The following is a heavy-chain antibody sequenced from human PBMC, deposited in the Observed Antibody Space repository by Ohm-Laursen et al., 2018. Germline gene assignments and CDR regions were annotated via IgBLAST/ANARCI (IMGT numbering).Heavy chain of an antibody. V-gene: IGHV4-59*01. J-gene: IGHJ6*02. CDR3: ASTDTTHYYYYGMDV. Sequence: SETLSLTCTVSGGSISSYYWSWIRQPPGKGLEWIGYIYYSGSTNYNPSLKSRVTISVDTSKNQFSLKLSSVTAADTAVYYCASTDTTHYYYYGMDVWGQGTTVTVSS. D-gene: IGHD1-1*01. CDR1: GGSISSYY. CDR2: IYYSGST.